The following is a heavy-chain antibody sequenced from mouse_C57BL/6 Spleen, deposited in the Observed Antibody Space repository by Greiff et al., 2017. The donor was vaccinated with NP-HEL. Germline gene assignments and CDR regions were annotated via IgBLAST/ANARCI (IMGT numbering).Heavy chain of an antibody. J-gene: IGHJ4*01. CDR1: GYAFSSSW. D-gene: IGHD6-1*01. Sequence: VQLQQSGPELVKPGASVKISCKASGYAFSSSWMNWVKQRPGTGLEWIGRIYPGDGDTNYNGKFKGKATLTADKSSSTAYMQRSSLPSEDSAVYFCARRRSTYYYARCDWGQGTSDTVSS. V-gene: IGHV1-82*01. CDR3: ARRRSTYYYARCD. CDR2: IYPGDGDT.